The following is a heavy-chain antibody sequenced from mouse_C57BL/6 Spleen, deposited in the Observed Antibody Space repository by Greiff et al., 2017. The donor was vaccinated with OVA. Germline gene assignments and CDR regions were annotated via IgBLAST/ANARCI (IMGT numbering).Heavy chain of an antibody. J-gene: IGHJ2*01. D-gene: IGHD2-3*01. V-gene: IGHV1-55*01. CDR3: ARGGWLLRKVYCDY. CDR1: GYTFTSYW. CDR2: IYPGSGST. Sequence: QVQLQQPGAELVKPGASVKMSCKASGYTFTSYWITWVKQRPGQGLEWIGDIYPGSGSTNYNEKFKSKATLTVDTSSRTAYMQLSSLTSEDSAVYYCARGGWLLRKVYCDYWGQGTTLTVSS.